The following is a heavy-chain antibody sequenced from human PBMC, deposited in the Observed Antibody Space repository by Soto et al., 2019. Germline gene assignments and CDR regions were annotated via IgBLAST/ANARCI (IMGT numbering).Heavy chain of an antibody. CDR3: ARAPRYYYDSSGYLLPSFDY. CDR1: GGSVSSGSYY. Sequence: SETLSLTCTVSGGSVSSGSYYWSWIRQPPGKGLEWIGNIYYSGSTNYNPSLKSRVTISVDTSKNQFSLKLSSVTAADTAVYYCARAPRYYYDSSGYLLPSFDYWGQGTLVTVSS. V-gene: IGHV4-61*01. CDR2: IYYSGST. J-gene: IGHJ4*02. D-gene: IGHD3-22*01.